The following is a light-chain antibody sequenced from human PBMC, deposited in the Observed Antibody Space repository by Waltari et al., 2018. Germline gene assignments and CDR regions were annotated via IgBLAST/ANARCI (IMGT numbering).Light chain of an antibody. CDR2: EVS. Sequence: QSALTQPPSASGSPGQSVTISCTGTSSDIGAYNYVSWYQMHPGKAPKLLIYEVSNGPSGVPDRFSGSKSGNTASLTVSGLQAEDEAEYFCASYAGNNNYVFRSGTKVTVL. CDR1: SSDIGAYNY. J-gene: IGLJ1*01. V-gene: IGLV2-8*01. CDR3: ASYAGNNNYV.